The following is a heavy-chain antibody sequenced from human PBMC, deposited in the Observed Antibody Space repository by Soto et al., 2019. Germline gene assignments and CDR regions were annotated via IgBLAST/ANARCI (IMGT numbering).Heavy chain of an antibody. CDR2: ISSSSSYI. Sequence: GSLRLSCAASGFTFSSYSMNWVRQAPGKGLEWVSSISSSSSYIYYADSVKGRFTISRDNAKNSLYLQMNSLRAEDTAVYYCARDSLGSYYYYGMDVWVQGTTVIVSS. D-gene: IGHD3-16*02. CDR3: ARDSLGSYYYYGMDV. J-gene: IGHJ6*02. V-gene: IGHV3-21*01. CDR1: GFTFSSYS.